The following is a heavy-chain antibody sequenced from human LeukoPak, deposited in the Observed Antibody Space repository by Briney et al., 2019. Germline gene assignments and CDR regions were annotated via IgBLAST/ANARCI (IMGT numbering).Heavy chain of an antibody. CDR3: AKDAAGTSLFDY. V-gene: IGHV3-23*01. Sequence: GGSLRLSCAASGFTFSSYAMSWVRQAPGKGLEWVSAISGSGGSTYHADSVKGRFTIPRDNSKNTLYLQMNSLRAEDTAVYYCAKDAAGTSLFDYWGQGTLVTVSS. D-gene: IGHD6-19*01. CDR2: ISGSGGST. CDR1: GFTFSSYA. J-gene: IGHJ4*02.